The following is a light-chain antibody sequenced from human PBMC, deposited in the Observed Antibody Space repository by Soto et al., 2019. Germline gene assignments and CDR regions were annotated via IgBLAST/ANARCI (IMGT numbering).Light chain of an antibody. CDR3: QQYGSSPLT. V-gene: IGKV3-20*01. CDR2: GAS. Sequence: EIVLTQSPGTLSLSPGERAPLSCRSSQSIRSDYLAWYQQKPGQAPRLLIYGASRRAIGILDRFSGSGSGTDFTLTISRLEPEDFAVYFCQQYGSSPLTFGGGTKVDI. J-gene: IGKJ4*01. CDR1: QSIRSDY.